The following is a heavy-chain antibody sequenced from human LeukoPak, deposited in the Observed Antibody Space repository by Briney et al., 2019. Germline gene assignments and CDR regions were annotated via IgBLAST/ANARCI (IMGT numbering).Heavy chain of an antibody. Sequence: SETLSLTCTVSGDSISSGSYYWRWIRQPAGKGLEWLGRIYISGSTNYNPSLKSRVTISVDTSKNQFSLKLSSVTAADTAVYYCARSLDASDPNRFDPWGQGTLVTVSS. CDR3: ARSLDASDPNRFDP. CDR2: IYISGST. J-gene: IGHJ5*02. CDR1: GDSISSGSYY. V-gene: IGHV4-61*02.